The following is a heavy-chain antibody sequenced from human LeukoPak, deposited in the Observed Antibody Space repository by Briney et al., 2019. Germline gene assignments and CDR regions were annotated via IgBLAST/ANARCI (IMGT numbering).Heavy chain of an antibody. CDR2: IWYDGSNK. CDR1: GFTLSSYG. D-gene: IGHD3-22*01. J-gene: IGHJ4*02. CDR3: ARDAGYYDSSGPLYYFDY. V-gene: IGHV3-33*01. Sequence: GGSLRLSCAASGFTLSSYGMHWVRQAPGKGLEWVAVIWYDGSNKYYADSVKGRFTISRDNSKNTLYLQMNSLRAEDTAVYYCARDAGYYDSSGPLYYFDYWGQGTLVTVSS.